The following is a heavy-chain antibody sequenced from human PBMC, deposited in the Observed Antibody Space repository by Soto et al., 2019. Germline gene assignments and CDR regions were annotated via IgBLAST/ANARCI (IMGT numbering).Heavy chain of an antibody. V-gene: IGHV4-34*01. Sequence: SETLSLTCAVYGGSFSGYYWSWIRQPPGKGLEWIGEINHSGSTNYNPSLKSRVTISVDTSKNQFSLKLSSVTAADTAVYYCAREWERGGYSAGYFDYWGQGTLVTVS. J-gene: IGHJ4*02. CDR3: AREWERGGYSAGYFDY. CDR2: INHSGST. CDR1: GGSFSGYY. D-gene: IGHD1-26*01.